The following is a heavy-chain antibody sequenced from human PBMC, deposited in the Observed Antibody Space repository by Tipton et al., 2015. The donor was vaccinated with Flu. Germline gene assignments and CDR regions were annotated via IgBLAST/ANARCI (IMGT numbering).Heavy chain of an antibody. V-gene: IGHV3-74*01. CDR1: GFTFSNYW. Sequence: SLRLSCEVSGFTFSNYWMHWVRQDPEKGLVWVSHINSDGGSTSYADSVKGRFTISRDNAKNTLYLQMDSLRAEDTAVYYCARDVRDGRLDPWGQGTLVTVSS. CDR3: ARDVRDGRLDP. CDR2: INSDGGST. J-gene: IGHJ5*02. D-gene: IGHD2-15*01.